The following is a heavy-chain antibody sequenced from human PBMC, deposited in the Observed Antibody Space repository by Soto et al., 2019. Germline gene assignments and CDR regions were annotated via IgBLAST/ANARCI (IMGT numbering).Heavy chain of an antibody. D-gene: IGHD2-15*01. Sequence: SCAASRYTCSGQANTWVAQAPGKGLEWISYISTSSRAIHYADSVKGRFTISRDNVKNSLYLQMNSLRDEDTAVYYCARDRGYCNGGSCYYMDVWGKGT. J-gene: IGHJ6*03. CDR2: ISTSSRAI. CDR3: ARDRGYCNGGSCYYMDV. V-gene: IGHV3-48*02. CDR1: RYTCSGQA.